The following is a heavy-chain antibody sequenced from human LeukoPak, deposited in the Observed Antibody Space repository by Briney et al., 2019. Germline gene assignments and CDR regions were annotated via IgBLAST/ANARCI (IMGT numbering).Heavy chain of an antibody. CDR1: GFTFSTYS. V-gene: IGHV3-48*04. CDR3: ARSSYSSSSSV. J-gene: IGHJ3*01. D-gene: IGHD6-6*01. CDR2: ITSSSSAK. Sequence: GGSVRLSCVASGFTFSTYSMNRVRQAPGKGLEWVSYITSSSSAKYYADSVKGRFTISRDNAKNSLYLQINSLRAEDTAVYYCARSSYSSSSSVWGQGTMVTVSS.